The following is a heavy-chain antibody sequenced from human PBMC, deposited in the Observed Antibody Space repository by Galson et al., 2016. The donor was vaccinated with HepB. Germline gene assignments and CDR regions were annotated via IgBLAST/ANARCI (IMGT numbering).Heavy chain of an antibody. CDR3: AKDIMRSYYSDYVMDV. V-gene: IGHV3-23*01. CDR2: ISGSGGTT. Sequence: SLRLSCAASGFTFSIYAMRWVRQAPGKGLEWISVISGSGGTTYYADSVKGRFTISRDNSKKTLYLEMNSLRAEDTAVYFCAKDIMRSYYSDYVMDVWGQGTTVTVSS. CDR1: GFTFSIYA. J-gene: IGHJ6*02.